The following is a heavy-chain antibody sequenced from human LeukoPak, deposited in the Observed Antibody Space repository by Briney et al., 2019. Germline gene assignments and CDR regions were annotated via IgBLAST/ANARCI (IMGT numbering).Heavy chain of an antibody. CDR3: ARGRGYHPVVFYFDY. CDR1: GYSISSGYY. CDR2: IYHSGST. V-gene: IGHV4-38-2*02. D-gene: IGHD5-12*01. J-gene: IGHJ4*02. Sequence: SETLSLTCTVSGYSISSGYYWGWIRQPPGKGLEWIGSIYHSGSTYYNPSLKSRVTITLDTSKNQFSLNLTFVTAADTALYYCARGRGYHPVVFYFDYWGQGNLVTVSS.